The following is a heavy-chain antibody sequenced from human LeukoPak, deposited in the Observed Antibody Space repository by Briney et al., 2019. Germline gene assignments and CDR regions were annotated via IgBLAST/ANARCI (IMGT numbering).Heavy chain of an antibody. CDR3: ARDYGGSSPFDY. Sequence: GGSLRLSCAASGFTVSSNYMSWVRQAPGKGLEWVSYISSSGSDIYYADSVKGRFTISRDNAKNPLYLHMNSLRAEDTAVYYCARDYGGSSPFDYWGQGTLVTDPS. V-gene: IGHV3-11*04. D-gene: IGHD4-23*01. CDR2: ISSSGSDI. J-gene: IGHJ4*02. CDR1: GFTVSSNY.